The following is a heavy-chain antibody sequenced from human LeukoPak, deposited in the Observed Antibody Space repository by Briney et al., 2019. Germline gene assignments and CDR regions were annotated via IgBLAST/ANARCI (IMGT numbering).Heavy chain of an antibody. CDR2: ISSSSSTI. CDR3: AKDIVANTLYYFDY. V-gene: IGHV3-48*01. Sequence: PGGSLRLSCAASGFTFSSYSMNWVRQAPGKGLEWVSYISSSSSTIYYADSVKGRFTISRDNAKNSLYLQMNSLRAEDTALYYCAKDIVANTLYYFDYWGQGTLVTVSS. CDR1: GFTFSSYS. D-gene: IGHD3-16*02. J-gene: IGHJ4*02.